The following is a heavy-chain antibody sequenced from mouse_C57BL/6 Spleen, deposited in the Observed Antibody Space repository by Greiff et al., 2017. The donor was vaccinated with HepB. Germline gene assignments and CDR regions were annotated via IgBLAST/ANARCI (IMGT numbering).Heavy chain of an antibody. CDR3: ARCDYYGNYFYAMDY. Sequence: VHVKQSGPELVKPGASVKISCKASGYSFTGYFMNWVKQSHGKSLEWIGRINPYNGDTFYNQKFKGKATLTVDKSSSTAHMELLSLTSEDFAVYYCARCDYYGNYFYAMDYWGQGTSVTVSS. V-gene: IGHV1-37*01. D-gene: IGHD2-1*01. J-gene: IGHJ4*01. CDR1: GYSFTGYF. CDR2: INPYNGDT.